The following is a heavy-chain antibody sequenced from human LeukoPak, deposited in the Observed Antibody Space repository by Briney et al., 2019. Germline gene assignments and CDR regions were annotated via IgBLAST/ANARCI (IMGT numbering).Heavy chain of an antibody. V-gene: IGHV6-1*01. Sequence: SQTLSLTCAISGDSVSSNSVAWNWIRLSPSRGLEWLGRTYYRSKWFYDYAVSVKSRITINPDTSKNQSSLQLNSVTPEDTAVYYCAGTGSYFRFWDQGTLVTVSS. CDR2: TYYRSKWFY. J-gene: IGHJ4*02. CDR3: AGTGSYFRF. CDR1: GDSVSSNSVA. D-gene: IGHD1-26*01.